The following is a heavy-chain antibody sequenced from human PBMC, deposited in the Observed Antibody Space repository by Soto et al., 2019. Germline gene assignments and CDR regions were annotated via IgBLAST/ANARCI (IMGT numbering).Heavy chain of an antibody. Sequence: QVQLVQSGAEVKKPGASVKVSCKASGYTFTSYGISWVRQAPGQGLEWMGWISAYNGNTNDAQKLQGRVTMTTDTSTSTAYMELRSLRSDDTAVYYCAREGDYDFWCGYLYYYYYYGMDVWGQGTTVTVSS. CDR1: GYTFTSYG. D-gene: IGHD3-3*01. CDR3: AREGDYDFWCGYLYYYYYYGMDV. J-gene: IGHJ6*02. V-gene: IGHV1-18*04. CDR2: ISAYNGNT.